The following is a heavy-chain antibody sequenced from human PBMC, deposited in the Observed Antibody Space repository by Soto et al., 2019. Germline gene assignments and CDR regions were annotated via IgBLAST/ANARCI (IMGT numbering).Heavy chain of an antibody. CDR3: ARSRDGDYGASS. CDR1: GYTFSTYK. Sequence: QVQLVQSGAEVKKPGASVKVSCKASGYTFSTYKINWVRQASGQGLEWMGWMNPNSGNTDYAQKFQGRVTMTRKTSISTAYMELSSLRSEDTAVYYCARSRDGDYGASSWGQGTLVTVSS. CDR2: MNPNSGNT. V-gene: IGHV1-8*01. J-gene: IGHJ5*02. D-gene: IGHD4-17*01.